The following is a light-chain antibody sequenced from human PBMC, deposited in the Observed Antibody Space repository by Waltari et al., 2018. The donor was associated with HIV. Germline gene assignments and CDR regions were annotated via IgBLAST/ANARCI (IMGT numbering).Light chain of an antibody. CDR3: QQYGSSPCT. Sequence: EIVLTQSPGTLSLSPGERATLSCRASQSVSKNYLAWYQQKSGQAPRLLIYGASSRATGIADRFSGSGYGTDFTLTISRLEPEDFAVYYCQQYGSSPCTFGPGTKVDVK. CDR1: QSVSKNY. V-gene: IGKV3-20*01. J-gene: IGKJ3*01. CDR2: GAS.